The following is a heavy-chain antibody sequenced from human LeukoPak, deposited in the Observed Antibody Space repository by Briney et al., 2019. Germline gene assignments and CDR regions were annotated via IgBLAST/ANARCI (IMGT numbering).Heavy chain of an antibody. CDR3: ASVQLERRLYYLGLDV. V-gene: IGHV3-30*03. Sequence: GGSLRLSCAASGFTFSNAWMSWVRQAPGKGLEWVAAISYDGSDKYYADSVKDRFTISRDNSKNTLHLQMNSLRAVDTAVYYCASVQLERRLYYLGLDVWGQGTTVTVSS. J-gene: IGHJ6*02. CDR2: ISYDGSDK. D-gene: IGHD1-1*01. CDR1: GFTFSNAW.